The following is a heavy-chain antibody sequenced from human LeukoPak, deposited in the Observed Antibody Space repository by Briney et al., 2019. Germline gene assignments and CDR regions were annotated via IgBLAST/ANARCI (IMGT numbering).Heavy chain of an antibody. J-gene: IGHJ4*02. Sequence: PSETLSLTCAVYGGSFSGYSWSWIRQPPGKGLEWIGYIYHSGSTYYNPSLKSRVTISVDRSKNQFSLKLSSVTAADTAVYYCATHVKYCSSTSCYETFDYWGQGTLVTVSS. CDR2: IYHSGST. D-gene: IGHD2-2*01. V-gene: IGHV4-30-2*01. CDR3: ATHVKYCSSTSCYETFDY. CDR1: GGSFSGYS.